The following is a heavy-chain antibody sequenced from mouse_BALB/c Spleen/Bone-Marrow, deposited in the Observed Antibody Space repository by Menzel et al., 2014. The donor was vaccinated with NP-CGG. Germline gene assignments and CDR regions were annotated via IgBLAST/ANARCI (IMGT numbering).Heavy chain of an antibody. Sequence: QVQLQQSGLELVKPGASVRISCKASGYTFTNFYIHWVKQRPGQGLEWIGWIYPEDFNTKFNENFKGKATLTADKSSSTAYMQLSSLTSEDSAVYFCARKSQRAYESMMYWGPGTSVTVSS. J-gene: IGHJ4*01. CDR1: GYTFTNFY. CDR3: ARKSQRAYESMMY. V-gene: IGHV1S56*01. CDR2: IYPEDFNT. D-gene: IGHD2-3*01.